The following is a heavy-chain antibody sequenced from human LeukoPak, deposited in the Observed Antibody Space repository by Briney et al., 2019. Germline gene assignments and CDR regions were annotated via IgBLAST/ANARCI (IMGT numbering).Heavy chain of an antibody. CDR3: ARESVVQSGSGSDY. CDR2: IYSGGST. J-gene: IGHJ4*02. Sequence: GGSLRLSCAASGFTVSSNYMSWVRQAPGKGLEWVSVIYSGGSTYYADSVKGRFTISRDNSKNTLYLQMNSLRAEDTAVYYCARESVVQSGSGSDYWGQGTLVTVSS. V-gene: IGHV3-53*01. D-gene: IGHD2-15*01. CDR1: GFTVSSNY.